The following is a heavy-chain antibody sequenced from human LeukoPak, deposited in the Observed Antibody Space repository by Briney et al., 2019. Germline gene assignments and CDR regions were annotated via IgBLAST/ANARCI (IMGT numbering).Heavy chain of an antibody. CDR2: INPSGGST. CDR3: ARDKQYQLLTNWFDP. D-gene: IGHD2-2*01. Sequence: ASVTVSCTASGYTFTSYYMHWVRQAPGQGLEWMGIINPSGGSTSYAQKFQGRVTMTRDTSTSTVYMELSSLRSEDTAVYYCARDKQYQLLTNWFDPWGQGTLVTVSS. J-gene: IGHJ5*02. V-gene: IGHV1-46*01. CDR1: GYTFTSYY.